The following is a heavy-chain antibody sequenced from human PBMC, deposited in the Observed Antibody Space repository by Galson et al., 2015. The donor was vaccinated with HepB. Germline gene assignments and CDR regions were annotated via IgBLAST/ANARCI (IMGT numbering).Heavy chain of an antibody. J-gene: IGHJ1*01. D-gene: IGHD1-26*01. CDR2: ISYDGSNK. CDR3: AKSPRPERGSYSVGYFQH. Sequence: SLRLSCAASGFTFSSYGMHLVRQAPGKGLEWVAVISYDGSNKYYADSVKGRFTISRDNSKNTLYLQMNSLRAEDTAVYYCAKSPRPERGSYSVGYFQHWGQGTLVTVSS. CDR1: GFTFSSYG. V-gene: IGHV3-30*18.